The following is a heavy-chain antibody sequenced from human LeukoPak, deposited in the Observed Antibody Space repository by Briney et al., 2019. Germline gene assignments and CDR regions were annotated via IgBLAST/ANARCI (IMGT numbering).Heavy chain of an antibody. CDR3: ARSHSGSSFHY. CDR1: GYTFSDYY. J-gene: IGHJ4*02. V-gene: IGHV1-46*01. Sequence: ASVRVSCKASGYTFSDYYMHWVRQAPGQGLEWMGIINPSGGSTSYAQKFQGRVTMTRDTSTSTVYMELSSLRSEDTAVYYCARSHSGSSFHYWGQGTLVTVSS. D-gene: IGHD1-26*01. CDR2: INPSGGST.